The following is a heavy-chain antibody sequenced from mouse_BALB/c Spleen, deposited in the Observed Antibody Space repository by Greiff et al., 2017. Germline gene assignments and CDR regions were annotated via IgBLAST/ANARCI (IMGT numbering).Heavy chain of an antibody. Sequence: EVMLVESGGGLVQPGGSRKLSCAASGFTFSSFGMHWVRQAPEKGLEWVAYISSGSSTIYYADTVKGRFTISRDNPKNTLFLQMTSLRSEDTAMYYCARGSSYPAWFAYWGQGTLVTVSA. V-gene: IGHV5-17*02. CDR2: ISSGSSTI. CDR1: GFTFSSFG. CDR3: ARGSSYPAWFAY. J-gene: IGHJ3*01. D-gene: IGHD1-1*01.